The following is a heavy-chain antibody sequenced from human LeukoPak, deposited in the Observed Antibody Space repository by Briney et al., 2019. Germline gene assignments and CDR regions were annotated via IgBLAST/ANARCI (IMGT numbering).Heavy chain of an antibody. J-gene: IGHJ4*02. CDR2: IYPGDSDT. V-gene: IGHV5-51*01. CDR1: GYIFTSYW. Sequence: AGSLKIPCKGSGYIFTSYWIGWGRQLPAKGLEWMGIIYPGDSDTRYTPSFQGQVTISADKSISTAYLQWSSLKALDTSKYYFARRSVSDYWGQGTLVTGSS. CDR3: ARRSVSDY.